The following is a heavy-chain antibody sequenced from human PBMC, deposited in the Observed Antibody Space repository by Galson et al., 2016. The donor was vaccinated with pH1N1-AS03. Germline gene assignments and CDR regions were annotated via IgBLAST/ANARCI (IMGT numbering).Heavy chain of an antibody. J-gene: IGHJ4*02. Sequence: SLRLSCAASGFTLTNYGMHWVRQSPGKGLEWVAIVWNAGGNKFYADSVKGRFTISRDSSENTLYLDMNNLRAEDTAIYYCARDDNNSGYFSDHWGQGTLVSVTS. V-gene: IGHV3-33*01. CDR3: ARDDNNSGYFSDH. CDR2: VWNAGGNK. CDR1: GFTLTNYG. D-gene: IGHD3-22*01.